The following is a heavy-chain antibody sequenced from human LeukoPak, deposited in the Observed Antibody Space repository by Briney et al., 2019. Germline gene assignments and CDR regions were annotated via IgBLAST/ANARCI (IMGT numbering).Heavy chain of an antibody. Sequence: GGSLRLSCAASGLTASSNCMSWVRQAPGKGLEWVSFIYSGGNTYYADSVKGRFTISRDNSKNTLYLQMNSLRAEDTAVYYCAKSSKYYDILTGYYREYYFDYWGQGTLVTVSS. CDR3: AKSSKYYDILTGYYREYYFDY. J-gene: IGHJ4*02. CDR2: IYSGGNT. D-gene: IGHD3-9*01. V-gene: IGHV3-53*05. CDR1: GLTASSNC.